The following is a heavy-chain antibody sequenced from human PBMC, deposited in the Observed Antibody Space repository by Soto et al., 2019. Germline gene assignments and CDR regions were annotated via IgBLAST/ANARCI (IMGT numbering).Heavy chain of an antibody. Sequence: PGGSLRLSCAASGFTFSSYAMRWVRQAPGKGLEWVSAISGSGGSTYYADSVKGRFTISRDNSKNTLYLQMNSLRAEDTAVYYCAKVQYYDFWSGSEFDYWGQGTLVTVSS. CDR3: AKVQYYDFWSGSEFDY. CDR1: GFTFSSYA. V-gene: IGHV3-23*01. D-gene: IGHD3-3*01. CDR2: ISGSGGST. J-gene: IGHJ4*02.